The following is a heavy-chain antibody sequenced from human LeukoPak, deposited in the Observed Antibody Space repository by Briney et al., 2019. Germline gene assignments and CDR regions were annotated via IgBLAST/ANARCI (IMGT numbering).Heavy chain of an antibody. Sequence: GGSLRLSCAASGFTFSSYAMHWVRQAPGKGLEWVAVIWYDGSNKYYADSVKGRFTISRDNSKNTLYLQMNSLRAEDTAVYYCARVNDYGDYFDYWGQGTLVTVSS. J-gene: IGHJ4*02. CDR2: IWYDGSNK. CDR3: ARVNDYGDYFDY. V-gene: IGHV3-33*08. CDR1: GFTFSSYA. D-gene: IGHD4-17*01.